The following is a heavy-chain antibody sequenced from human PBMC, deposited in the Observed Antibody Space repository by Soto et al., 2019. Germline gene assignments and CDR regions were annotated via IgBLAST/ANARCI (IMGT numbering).Heavy chain of an antibody. CDR1: GGSFSGYY. Sequence: QVQLQQWGAGLLKPSETLSLTCAVYGGSFSGYYWSWIRQPPGKGLEWIGEINHSGSTNYNPSLKSRVTISVDTSKNQFSLKLSSVTAADTAVYYCAGVHNSKGVDYWGQGTLVTVSS. J-gene: IGHJ4*02. D-gene: IGHD1-20*01. CDR3: AGVHNSKGVDY. CDR2: INHSGST. V-gene: IGHV4-34*01.